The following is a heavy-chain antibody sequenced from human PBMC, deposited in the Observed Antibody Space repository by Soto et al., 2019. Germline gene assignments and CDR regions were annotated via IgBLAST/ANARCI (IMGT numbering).Heavy chain of an antibody. CDR1: GYTFTNYH. Sequence: QVQLVQSGAEVKKPGASVKVSCKASGYTFTNYHISWVRQAPGQGLEWMGWISAYNGNKNYAQKLQGRVTMPTDTSTSAAYMELKSLRSDERAVYYCAKDSPPITPWGQGTLVTVSS. CDR3: AKDSPPITP. D-gene: IGHD1-20*01. CDR2: ISAYNGNK. V-gene: IGHV1-18*01. J-gene: IGHJ5*02.